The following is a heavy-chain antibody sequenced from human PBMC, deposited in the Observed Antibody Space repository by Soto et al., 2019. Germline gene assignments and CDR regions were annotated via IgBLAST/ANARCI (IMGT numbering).Heavy chain of an antibody. CDR1: GCTFTSYA. CDR3: ARESRYCSGGSCYFLPGIDH. D-gene: IGHD2-15*01. CDR2: INAGNGNT. V-gene: IGHV1-3*01. J-gene: IGHJ4*02. Sequence: ASVKVSCKASGCTFTSYAMHWVRQAPGQRLEWMGWINAGNGNTKYSQKFQGRVTITADESTSTAYMELSSLRSEDTAVYYCARESRYCSGGSCYFLPGIDHWGQGTLVTVSS.